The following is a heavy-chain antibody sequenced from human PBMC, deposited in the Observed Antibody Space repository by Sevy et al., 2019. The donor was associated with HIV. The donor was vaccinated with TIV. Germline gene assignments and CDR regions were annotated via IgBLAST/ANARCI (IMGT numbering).Heavy chain of an antibody. Sequence: GGSLRLSCAASGFNFSEHGMHWVRQAPGKGLEWVAVIWFFGTGKYYGDSLKGRFTISRDNSKNTLYLQMDSLRPDDKAMYYCAKDECGGTCYFDFWGQGTLVTVSS. CDR1: GFNFSEHG. CDR3: AKDECGGTCYFDF. D-gene: IGHD2-21*01. V-gene: IGHV3-33*03. CDR2: IWFFGTGK. J-gene: IGHJ4*02.